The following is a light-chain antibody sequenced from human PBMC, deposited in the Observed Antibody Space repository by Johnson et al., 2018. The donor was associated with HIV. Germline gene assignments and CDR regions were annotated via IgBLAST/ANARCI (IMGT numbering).Light chain of an antibody. CDR3: GTWDTRLSADV. J-gene: IGLJ1*01. V-gene: IGLV1-51*02. CDR1: SSNIGNNY. Sequence: QAVLTQPPSVSAAPGQKVTISCSGSSSNIGNNYVSWYQQLPGTAPKLLIYENNKRPSGIPDRFSGSKSGTSATLGITGLQTGDEAYYYCGTWDTRLSADVCGTGT. CDR2: ENN.